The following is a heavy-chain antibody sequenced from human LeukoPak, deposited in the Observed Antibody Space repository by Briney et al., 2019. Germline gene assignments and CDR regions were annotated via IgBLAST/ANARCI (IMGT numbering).Heavy chain of an antibody. D-gene: IGHD3-22*01. CDR2: IIPIFGTA. J-gene: IGHJ4*02. V-gene: IGHV1-69*05. CDR3: ARDPPRGDSSGYEGY. Sequence: ASVKVSCKASGGTFSSYAISWVRQAPGQGLEWMGGIIPIFGTANYAQKFQGRVTITTDESTSTAYMELSSLRSEDTAVYYCARDPPRGDSSGYEGYWGQGTLVTVSS. CDR1: GGTFSSYA.